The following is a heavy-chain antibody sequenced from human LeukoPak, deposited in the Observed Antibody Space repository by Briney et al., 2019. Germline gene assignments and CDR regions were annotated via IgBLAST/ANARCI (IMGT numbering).Heavy chain of an antibody. J-gene: IGHJ4*02. D-gene: IGHD3-10*01. Sequence: GGSLRLSCAASGFTFSNAWMSWVRQAPGKGLEWVGRIKSKTDGGTTDYAAPVKGRFTISRDDSKNTLYLQMNSLKTEDTAVYYCTTTFMVRGVISKWGQGTLVTVSS. V-gene: IGHV3-15*01. CDR3: TTTFMVRGVISK. CDR2: IKSKTDGGTT. CDR1: GFTFSNAW.